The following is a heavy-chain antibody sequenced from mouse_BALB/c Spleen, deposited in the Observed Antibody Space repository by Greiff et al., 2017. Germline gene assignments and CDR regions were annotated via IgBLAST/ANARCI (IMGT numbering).Heavy chain of an antibody. CDR3: ARGGASWFAY. J-gene: IGHJ3*01. CDR1: GYSITSGYY. CDR2: ISYDGSN. V-gene: IGHV3-6*02. Sequence: DVKLQESGPGLVKPSQSLSLTCSVTGYSITSGYYWNWIRQLPGNKLEWMGYISYDGSNNYNPSLKNRISITRYTSKNQFFLKLNSVTTEDTATYYCARGGASWFAYWGQGTLVTVSA. D-gene: IGHD6-1*01.